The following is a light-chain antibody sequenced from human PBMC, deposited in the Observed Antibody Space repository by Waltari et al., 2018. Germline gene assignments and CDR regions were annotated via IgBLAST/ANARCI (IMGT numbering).Light chain of an antibody. Sequence: DIVMTQSPDSLAVSLGERVTINCKSSQSVFYSSNNKNYLAWYQHKPGQPPKLLIHWASTRESGVPDRFSGSGSGTDFTLTISSLQAEDVAVYYCQQYHSPPYTFGQGTRLEIK. CDR1: QSVFYSSNNKNY. CDR3: QQYHSPPYT. J-gene: IGKJ2*01. V-gene: IGKV4-1*01. CDR2: WAS.